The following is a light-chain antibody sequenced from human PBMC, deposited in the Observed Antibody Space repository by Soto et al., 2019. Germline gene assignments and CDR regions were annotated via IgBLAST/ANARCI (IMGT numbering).Light chain of an antibody. CDR1: QSVGSY. J-gene: IGKJ2*01. CDR2: DAS. CDR3: QQRSNGPPGYT. V-gene: IGKV3-11*01. Sequence: EIVLTQSPATLSLSPGERATLSCRASQSVGSYLAWYQQKPGQAPRLLIYDASNRATGIPARFSGSGSGTDFTLTISSLEPEDFAGDYCQQRSNGPPGYTFGQGTKLEIK.